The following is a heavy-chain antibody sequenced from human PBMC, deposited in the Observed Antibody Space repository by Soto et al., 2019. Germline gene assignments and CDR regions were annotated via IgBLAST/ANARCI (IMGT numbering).Heavy chain of an antibody. Sequence: PGGSLRLSCVTSGFTFANYGMGWVRQAPGRGLEWVSGISSSGGRTYYADSVKGRFTISRDNSKNTLFLQMNSLRAEDTAVYYCEKVAQSRVVIEYFDYWGQGSLVPVYS. CDR2: ISSSGGRT. D-gene: IGHD3-3*01. CDR1: GFTFANYG. V-gene: IGHV3-23*01. CDR3: EKVAQSRVVIEYFDY. J-gene: IGHJ4*02.